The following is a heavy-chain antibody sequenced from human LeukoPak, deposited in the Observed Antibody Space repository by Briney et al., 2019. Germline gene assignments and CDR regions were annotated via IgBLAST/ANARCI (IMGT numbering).Heavy chain of an antibody. D-gene: IGHD3-9*01. V-gene: IGHV3-30*04. CDR2: ISYDGSNK. Sequence: GRSLRLSCAAPGFTFSSYAMHWVRQAPGKGLEWVAVISYDGSNKYYADSVKGRFTISRDNSKNTLYLQMNSLRAEDTAVYYCARVLMPYDILTGSFDYWGQGTLVTVSS. CDR1: GFTFSSYA. CDR3: ARVLMPYDILTGSFDY. J-gene: IGHJ4*02.